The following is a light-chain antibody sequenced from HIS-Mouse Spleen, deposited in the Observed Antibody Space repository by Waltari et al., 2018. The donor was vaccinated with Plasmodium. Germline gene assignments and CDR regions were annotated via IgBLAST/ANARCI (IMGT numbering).Light chain of an antibody. CDR3: QQYNNWSFT. V-gene: IGKV3-15*01. Sequence: EIVMPQSPATLSVSPGERATLTCRASQSVSNNVAWYQQKPGQAPRLLIYGASTRATGIPARFSGSGSGTEFTLTISSLQSEDFAVYYCQQYNNWSFTFGPGTKVDIK. CDR2: GAS. J-gene: IGKJ3*01. CDR1: QSVSNN.